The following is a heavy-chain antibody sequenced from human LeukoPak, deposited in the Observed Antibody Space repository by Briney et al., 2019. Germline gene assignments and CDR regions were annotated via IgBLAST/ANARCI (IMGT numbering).Heavy chain of an antibody. CDR1: GDSVSSSGVA. J-gene: IGHJ4*02. V-gene: IGHV6-1*01. CDR3: TRGRNSAFDY. D-gene: IGHD1-14*01. CDR2: KXXXSQWSH. Sequence: SQTLSLTCAISGDSVSSSGVAXXXXXQSPSXXXXXLGKKXXXSQWSHXXXXXXXSRITINPDTSKNQFSLQLNSVTPEDTAVYYCTRGRNSAFDYWGQGTLVTVSS.